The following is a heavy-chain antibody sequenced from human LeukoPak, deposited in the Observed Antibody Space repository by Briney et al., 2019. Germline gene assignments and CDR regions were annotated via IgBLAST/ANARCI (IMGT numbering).Heavy chain of an antibody. CDR2: IYYGGST. CDR1: GGSISSYY. CDR3: ARAPITMVSYYYGMDV. D-gene: IGHD3-10*01. J-gene: IGHJ6*02. Sequence: PSETLSLTCTVSGGSISSYYWSWIRQPPGKGLEWIGYIYYGGSTNYNPSLKSRVTKSVDTSKNQFSLKLSSVTAADTAVYYCARAPITMVSYYYGMDVWGQGTTVTVSS. V-gene: IGHV4-59*01.